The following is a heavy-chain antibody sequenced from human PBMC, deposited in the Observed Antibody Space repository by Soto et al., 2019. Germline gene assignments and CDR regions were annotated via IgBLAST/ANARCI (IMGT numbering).Heavy chain of an antibody. J-gene: IGHJ4*02. V-gene: IGHV1-69*02. CDR3: ARYSGYDYHTGYFDY. D-gene: IGHD5-12*01. CDR1: GGTFSSYT. Sequence: QVQLVQSGAEVKKPGSSVKVSCKASGGTFSSYTISWVRQAPGQGLEWMGRIIPILGIANYAQKFQGRVTITADKSTSTAYMELSSLRSEDTAVYYCARYSGYDYHTGYFDYWGQGTLVTVSS. CDR2: IIPILGIA.